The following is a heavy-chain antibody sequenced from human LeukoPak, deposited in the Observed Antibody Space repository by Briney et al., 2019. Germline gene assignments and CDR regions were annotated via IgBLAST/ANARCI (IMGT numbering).Heavy chain of an antibody. D-gene: IGHD2-2*01. CDR3: ARVRGFCSSTSCYQYYYYYYYMDV. V-gene: IGHV4-61*02. J-gene: IGHJ6*03. CDR1: GGSISSGTYY. Sequence: SETLSLTCSVSGGSISSGTYYWNWIRQPAGRGLEWIGRFYTGGGTNYNPSLKSRVTISVDTSKNQFSLKLSSVTAADTAVYYCARVRGFCSSTSCYQYYYYYYYMDVWGKGTTVTVSS. CDR2: FYTGGGT.